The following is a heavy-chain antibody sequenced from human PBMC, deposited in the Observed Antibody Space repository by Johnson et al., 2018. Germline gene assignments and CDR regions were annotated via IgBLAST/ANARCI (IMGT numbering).Heavy chain of an antibody. D-gene: IGHD2-15*01. V-gene: IGHV3-30*03. CDR3: ARGAGFCSGGSCLGRYSSQH. Sequence: QVQLVQSGGGVVQXGRSXRLXCAASGFTFSSYGMHWVRQAPGKGLEWVAVISYDGSNKYYAASVKGRFTISRDNAKNTLYLQMNSLRAEDTAVYYCARGAGFCSGGSCLGRYSSQHWGQGTLVTVSS. J-gene: IGHJ1*01. CDR1: GFTFSSYG. CDR2: ISYDGSNK.